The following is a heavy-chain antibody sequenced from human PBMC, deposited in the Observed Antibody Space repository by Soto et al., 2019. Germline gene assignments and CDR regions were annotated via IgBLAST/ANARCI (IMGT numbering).Heavy chain of an antibody. Sequence: GGSLRLSCAASGFTLNDYYMSWIRQAPGKGLECVSYITSSGTTIYYADSVKGRFTISRDNAKNSLHLQMNSLRTEDTAVYYCARDWSSNYWGLGTLVTVSS. CDR1: GFTLNDYY. J-gene: IGHJ4*02. V-gene: IGHV3-11*01. D-gene: IGHD1-26*01. CDR3: ARDWSSNY. CDR2: ITSSGTTI.